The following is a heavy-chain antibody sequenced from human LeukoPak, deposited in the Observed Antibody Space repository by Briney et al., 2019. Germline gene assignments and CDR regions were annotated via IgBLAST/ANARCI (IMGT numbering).Heavy chain of an antibody. CDR3: ARHSGLGVVSPYFDY. CDR1: GXSISSGTYH. CDR2: IHYSGST. Sequence: PSETLPLTCTVSGXSISSGTYHWGWIRQPPGKGLEWIGIIHYSGSTHYNPSLKSRIYITVDTSKNQFSLKLNSLTAADTAVYYCARHSGLGVVSPYFDYWGQGTLVTVSS. V-gene: IGHV4-39*01. J-gene: IGHJ4*02. D-gene: IGHD2-21*01.